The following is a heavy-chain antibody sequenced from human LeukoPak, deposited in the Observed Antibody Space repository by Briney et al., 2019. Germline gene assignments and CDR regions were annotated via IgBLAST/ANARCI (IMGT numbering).Heavy chain of an antibody. V-gene: IGHV4-61*01. CDR3: AGTYIYYYYYYMDV. Sequence: PSETLSLTCTVSGGSISSDSHYWSWIRQPPGKGLEWIGYIYHSGNTNYNPSLKSRVTISVDTSKNQFSPKLSSVTAADTAVYYCAGTYIYYYYYYMDVWGKGTTVTISS. CDR1: GGSISSDSHY. CDR2: IYHSGNT. D-gene: IGHD2-2*02. J-gene: IGHJ6*03.